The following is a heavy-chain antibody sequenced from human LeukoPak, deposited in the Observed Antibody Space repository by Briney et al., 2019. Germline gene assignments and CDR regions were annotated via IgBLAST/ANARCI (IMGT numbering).Heavy chain of an antibody. Sequence: VTVSFKASGGTFISYAISGVRQARGQGGEGMGGIIPMLGTANYPQKFQGRVTITADKSTITAYMDLSSLRSEDTAVYYCASLDESCSGGSCYAFDYWGQGTLVTVSS. J-gene: IGHJ4*02. V-gene: IGHV1-69*06. D-gene: IGHD2-15*01. CDR3: ASLDESCSGGSCYAFDY. CDR1: GGTFISYA. CDR2: IIPMLGTA.